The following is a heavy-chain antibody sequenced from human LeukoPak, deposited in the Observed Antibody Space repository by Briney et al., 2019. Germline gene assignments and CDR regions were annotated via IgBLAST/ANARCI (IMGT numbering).Heavy chain of an antibody. D-gene: IGHD2-15*01. CDR2: IYYSGTT. CDR3: ARMVGYCSGGTCYRLPNFGY. J-gene: IGHJ4*02. Sequence: SETLSLTCTVSGGSVSSNSHYWGWIRQPPGKGLEWIASIYYSGTTYYNPSLKSRVTISVDTSNNQFSLKLSSVTAADTAVYYCARMVGYCSGGTCYRLPNFGYWGQGTLVTVSS. V-gene: IGHV4-39*01. CDR1: GGSVSSNSHY.